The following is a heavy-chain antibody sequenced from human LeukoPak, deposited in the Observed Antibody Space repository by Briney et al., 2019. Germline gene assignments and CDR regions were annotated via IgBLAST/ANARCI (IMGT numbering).Heavy chain of an antibody. CDR2: ISWDGGST. D-gene: IGHD3-10*01. Sequence: PGGSLRLSCAASGFTFDDYAMHWVRQAPGKGLEWVSLISWDGGSTYYADSAKGRSTISRDNSKNSLYLQMNSLRAEDTALYYCAKGHYYGSGSYLPLDYWGQGTLVTVSS. CDR1: GFTFDDYA. CDR3: AKGHYYGSGSYLPLDY. J-gene: IGHJ4*02. V-gene: IGHV3-43D*03.